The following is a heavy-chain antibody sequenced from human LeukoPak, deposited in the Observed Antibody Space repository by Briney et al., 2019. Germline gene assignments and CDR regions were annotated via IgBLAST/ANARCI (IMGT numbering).Heavy chain of an antibody. Sequence: GESLKISCKGSGYSFTSYWIGWVHQMPGKGLEWMGIIYPGDSDTRYSPSFQGQVTISADKSISTAYLQWSSLKASDTAMYYCARLHGSGSFLDAFDIWGQGTMVTVSS. CDR2: IYPGDSDT. CDR3: ARLHGSGSFLDAFDI. CDR1: GYSFTSYW. V-gene: IGHV5-51*07. D-gene: IGHD3-10*01. J-gene: IGHJ3*02.